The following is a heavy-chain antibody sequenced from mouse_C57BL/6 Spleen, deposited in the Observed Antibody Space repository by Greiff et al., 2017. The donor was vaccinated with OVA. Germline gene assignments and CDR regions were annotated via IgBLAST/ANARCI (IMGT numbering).Heavy chain of an antibody. J-gene: IGHJ4*01. CDR3: ASIYDGYYDAMDY. D-gene: IGHD2-3*01. Sequence: VQLQQPGAELVKPGASVKMSCKASGYTFTSYWITWVKQRPGQGLEWIGDIYPGSGSTNYNGKFKSKATLTVDTSSSTAYMQLSSLTSEDSAVYYCASIYDGYYDAMDYWGQGTSVTVSS. V-gene: IGHV1-55*01. CDR1: GYTFTSYW. CDR2: IYPGSGST.